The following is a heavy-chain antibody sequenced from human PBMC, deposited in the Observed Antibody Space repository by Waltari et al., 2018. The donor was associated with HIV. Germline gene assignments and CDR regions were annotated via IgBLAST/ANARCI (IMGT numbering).Heavy chain of an antibody. D-gene: IGHD3-22*01. J-gene: IGHJ6*02. Sequence: QVQLVESGGGVVQPGRSLRLSCAASGFTFSSYGMHWVRQAPGKGLEWVAGIGYDGSNKYYTGCVKGGCISSRDKSKNTRYMQINSLRAEDTAGYYWARDRSYDSSGYYTGNPGGGKYYYYDYGMDVWGQGTTVTVSS. CDR3: ARDRSYDSSGYYTGNPGGGKYYYYDYGMDV. V-gene: IGHV3-33*01. CDR2: IGYDGSNK. CDR1: GFTFSSYG.